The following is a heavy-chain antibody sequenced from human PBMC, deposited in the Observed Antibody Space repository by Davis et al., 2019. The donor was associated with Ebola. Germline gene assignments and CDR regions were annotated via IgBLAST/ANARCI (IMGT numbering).Heavy chain of an antibody. CDR3: ARVNVGAARSFDF. J-gene: IGHJ4*02. CDR1: GFTFDDYG. Sequence: SLKISCVASGFTFDDYGKNWVRQTPGKGLEWVSGISWNGGSKDYADSVKGRFTISKDNAKNSLYLQMNSLTPEDTAFYYCARVNVGAARSFDFWGQGTRVTVSS. D-gene: IGHD6-6*01. V-gene: IGHV3-9*01. CDR2: ISWNGGSK.